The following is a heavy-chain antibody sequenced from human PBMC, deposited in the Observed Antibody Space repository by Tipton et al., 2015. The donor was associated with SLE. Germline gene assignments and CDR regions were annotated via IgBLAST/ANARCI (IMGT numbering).Heavy chain of an antibody. CDR3: AREGAYYGGNSFDY. CDR2: VDHSGST. CDR1: GGSLSGYY. Sequence: TLSLTCAVYGGSLSGYYWSYIRQPPGKGPEWIGEVDHSGSTNYNPSLKSRVAFSVDTSKNQFSLKLSSVTAADTAVYYCAREGAYYGGNSFDYWGQGTLVTVSS. D-gene: IGHD4-23*01. J-gene: IGHJ4*02. V-gene: IGHV4-34*01.